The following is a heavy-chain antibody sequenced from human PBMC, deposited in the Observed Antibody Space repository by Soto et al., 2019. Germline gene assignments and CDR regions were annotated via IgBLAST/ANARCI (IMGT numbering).Heavy chain of an antibody. CDR1: GFTFSSYS. CDR2: ISSSSSYI. CDR3: ARDRSAPATNWFDP. Sequence: PGGSLRLSCAASGFTFSSYSMNWVRQAPGKGLEWVSSISSSSSYIYYADSVKGRFTISRDNAKNSLYLQMNSLRAEDTAVYYCARDRSAPATNWFDPWGQGTLVTVSS. J-gene: IGHJ5*02. V-gene: IGHV3-21*01.